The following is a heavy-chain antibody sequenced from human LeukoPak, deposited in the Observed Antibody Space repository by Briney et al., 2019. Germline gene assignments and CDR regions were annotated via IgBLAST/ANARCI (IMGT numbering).Heavy chain of an antibody. J-gene: IGHJ4*02. V-gene: IGHV1-18*01. Sequence: ASVKVSCKASGYTFTSYGISWVRQAPGQGLEWMGWISAYNDNTNYAQKLQGRVTMTTDTSTSTAYMELRSLRSDDTAVYYCARVHCDIVPGYPYSDYWGQGTLVNVAS. CDR1: GYTFTSYG. CDR3: ARVHCDIVPGYPYSDY. D-gene: IGHD3-9*01. CDR2: ISAYNDNT.